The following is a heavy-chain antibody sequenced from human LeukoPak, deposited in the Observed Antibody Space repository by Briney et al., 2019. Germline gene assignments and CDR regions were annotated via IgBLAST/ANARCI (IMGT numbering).Heavy chain of an antibody. J-gene: IGHJ4*02. Sequence: ASVKVSCKASGYTFISYGISWVRQAPGQGLEWMGWISAYNGNTNYAQKLQGRVTMTTDTSTSTAYMELRSLRSDDTAVYYCARSSVVVVAATPNDYWGQGTLVTVSS. CDR2: ISAYNGNT. CDR3: ARSSVVVVAATPNDY. D-gene: IGHD2-15*01. V-gene: IGHV1-18*01. CDR1: GYTFISYG.